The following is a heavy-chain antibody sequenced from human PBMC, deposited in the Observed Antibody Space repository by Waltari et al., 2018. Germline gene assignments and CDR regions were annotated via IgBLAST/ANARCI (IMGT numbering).Heavy chain of an antibody. CDR2: ISGGGGST. J-gene: IGHJ4*02. CDR3: AKETYVAVAGNFDY. V-gene: IGHV3-23*04. CDR1: GFTFSSYA. Sequence: EVQLVESGGGLVQPGGSLRLSCEASGFTFSSYAMTWVRQAPGTGLEWGSAISGGGGSTYYTDSVKGRFTISRDNSKNTLYLQMNSLRAEDTAVYYCAKETYVAVAGNFDYWGQGTLVTVSS. D-gene: IGHD6-19*01.